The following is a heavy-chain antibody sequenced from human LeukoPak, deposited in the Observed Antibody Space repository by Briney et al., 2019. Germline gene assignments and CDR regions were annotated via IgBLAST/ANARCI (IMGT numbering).Heavy chain of an antibody. CDR3: ARARGHYDILTVEY. CDR1: GFTFSSYA. D-gene: IGHD3-9*01. V-gene: IGHV3-30*04. Sequence: GGSLRLSCAASGFTFSSYAMHWVRQAPGKGLEWVAVISYDGSNKYYADSVKGRFTISRDNSKNTLCLQMNSLRAEDTAVYYCARARGHYDILTVEYWGQGTLVTVSS. J-gene: IGHJ4*02. CDR2: ISYDGSNK.